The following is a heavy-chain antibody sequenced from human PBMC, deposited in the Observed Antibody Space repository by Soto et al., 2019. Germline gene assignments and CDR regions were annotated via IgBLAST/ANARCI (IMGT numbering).Heavy chain of an antibody. CDR2: IYYNGNT. CDR3: ASALYCSGGSCSFDP. CDR1: GGSVSSGSYY. J-gene: IGHJ5*02. V-gene: IGHV4-61*01. D-gene: IGHD2-15*01. Sequence: SETLSLTCTVSGGSVSSGSYYWSWIRQPPGKGLEWIGYIYYNGNTNYNPSLKSRVTISVDTSKSQFSLKLSSVTAADTAVYYCASALYCSGGSCSFDPRGQGTLVTVSS.